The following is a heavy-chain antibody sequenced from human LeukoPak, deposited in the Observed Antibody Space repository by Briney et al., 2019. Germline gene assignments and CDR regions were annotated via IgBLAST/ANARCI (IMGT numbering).Heavy chain of an antibody. D-gene: IGHD2-2*01. Sequence: SETLSLTCTVSGGSISSGSYYWSWTRQPAGKGLEWIGRIYTSGSTNYNPSLRSRVTISVDTSKNQFSLKLSSVTAADTAVYYCASGLVVVPAAIVLWGQGTLVTVSS. V-gene: IGHV4-61*02. CDR1: GGSISSGSYY. CDR3: ASGLVVVPAAIVL. CDR2: IYTSGST. J-gene: IGHJ4*02.